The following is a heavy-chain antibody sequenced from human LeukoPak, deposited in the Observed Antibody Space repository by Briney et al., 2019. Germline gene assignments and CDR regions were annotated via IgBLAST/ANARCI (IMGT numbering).Heavy chain of an antibody. CDR3: ATITGTTWDY. CDR2: IYYSGST. J-gene: IGHJ4*02. D-gene: IGHD1-7*01. Sequence: SETLSLTCTVSGGSISSSAYYWGWIRQPPGTGLEWIGTIYYSGSTYYNPPLKSRVTISVDTSKNQFSLKLSSVTAADTAVYYCATITGTTWDYWGQGTLVTVSS. V-gene: IGHV4-39*01. CDR1: GGSISSSAYY.